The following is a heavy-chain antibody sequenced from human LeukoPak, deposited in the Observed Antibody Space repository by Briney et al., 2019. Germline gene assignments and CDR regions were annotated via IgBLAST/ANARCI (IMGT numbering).Heavy chain of an antibody. J-gene: IGHJ4*02. CDR1: GYTFTSYG. CDR2: ISAYNGNT. CDR3: ARTRSLYYYDSSGYPYYFDY. Sequence: GASVTVSCKASGYTFTSYGISWVRQAPGQGLEWMGWISAYNGNTNYAQKLQGRVTMTTDTSTSTAYMELRSLRSDDTAVYYCARTRSLYYYDSSGYPYYFDYWGQGALVTVSS. D-gene: IGHD3-22*01. V-gene: IGHV1-18*01.